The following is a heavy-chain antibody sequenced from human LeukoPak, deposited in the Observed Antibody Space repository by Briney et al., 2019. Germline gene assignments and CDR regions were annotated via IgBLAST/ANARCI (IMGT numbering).Heavy chain of an antibody. V-gene: IGHV4-59*08. CDR2: IYYTGST. D-gene: IGHD2/OR15-2a*01. CDR1: GGSISGYF. Sequence: PSETLSLTCAVSGGSISGYFWSWSRQPPGKGLEWIGYIYYTGSTIYNPSPRSRVTMSVDVSKNQFSLDLTSVTAADTAVYYCARHDPVGHFLRGMDVWGQGTTVTVSS. CDR3: ARHDPVGHFLRGMDV. J-gene: IGHJ6*02.